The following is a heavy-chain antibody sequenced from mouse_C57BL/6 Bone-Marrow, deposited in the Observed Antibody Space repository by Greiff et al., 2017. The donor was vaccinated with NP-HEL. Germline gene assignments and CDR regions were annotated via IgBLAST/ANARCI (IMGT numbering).Heavy chain of an antibody. V-gene: IGHV2-2*01. J-gene: IGHJ3*01. Sequence: VQLQQSGPGLVQPSQSLSITCTVSGFSLTSYGVHWVRQSPGKGRGGRGVIWSGGSTDYNAAVISRLSISKDNSKSQVFFKMNSLQADDTAIYYCARKGGYLSFAYWGQGTLVTVSA. CDR3: ARKGGYLSFAY. D-gene: IGHD2-2*01. CDR2: IWSGGST. CDR1: GFSLTSYG.